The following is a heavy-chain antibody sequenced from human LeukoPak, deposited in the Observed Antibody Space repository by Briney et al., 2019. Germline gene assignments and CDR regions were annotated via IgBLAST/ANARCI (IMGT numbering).Heavy chain of an antibody. D-gene: IGHD3-10*01. CDR3: AKGEYYYGSGSPDHFDY. CDR2: ISYDGSNK. Sequence: PGGSLRLSCAASGFTFSSYGMHWVRQAPGKGLEWVAVISYDGSNKYYADSVKGRFTISRDNSKNTLYLQMNSLRAEDTAVYYCAKGEYYYGSGSPDHFDYWGQGTLVTVSS. V-gene: IGHV3-30*18. CDR1: GFTFSSYG. J-gene: IGHJ4*02.